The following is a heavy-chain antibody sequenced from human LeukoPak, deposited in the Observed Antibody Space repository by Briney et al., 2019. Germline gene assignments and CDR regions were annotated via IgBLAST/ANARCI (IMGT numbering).Heavy chain of an antibody. D-gene: IGHD1-14*01. J-gene: IGHJ4*02. CDR1: GFTFSSYG. CDR3: ASNRGGRYYFDY. Sequence: GGSLRFSCAASGFTFSSYGMHWVRQAPGKGLEWVAFIRYDGSNKYYADSVKGRFTISRDNSKNTQYLQMNSLRAEDTAVYYCASNRGGRYYFDYWGQGTLVTVSS. V-gene: IGHV3-30*02. CDR2: IRYDGSNK.